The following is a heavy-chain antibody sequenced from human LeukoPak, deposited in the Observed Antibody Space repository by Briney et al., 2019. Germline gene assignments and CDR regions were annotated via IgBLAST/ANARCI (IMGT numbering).Heavy chain of an antibody. CDR1: GGSISSHY. D-gene: IGHD1-7*01. CDR2: IYYSGST. Sequence: SETLSLTCTVSGGSISSHYWSWIRQPPGKGLDWIGYIYYSGSTNYNPSLKSRVTISVDTSKNQFSLKLSSVTAADTAVYYCARDRRYSGTGRWFDPWGQGTLVTVSS. J-gene: IGHJ5*02. CDR3: ARDRRYSGTGRWFDP. V-gene: IGHV4-59*11.